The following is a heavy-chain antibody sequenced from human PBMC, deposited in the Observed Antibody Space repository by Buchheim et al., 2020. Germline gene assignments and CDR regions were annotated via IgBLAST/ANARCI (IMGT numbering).Heavy chain of an antibody. D-gene: IGHD6-6*01. CDR2: ISGSGGTT. Sequence: EVQLLESGGGLVQPGGSLRLSCAASGFTFSTYAMNWVRQAPGKGLEWVSAISGSGGTTSYADSVKGRFTISRDNSKNTMYLQMNSLRDEDTAVYYCAKGSAGSSSPLDSWGQGT. CDR3: AKGSAGSSSPLDS. J-gene: IGHJ4*02. CDR1: GFTFSTYA. V-gene: IGHV3-23*01.